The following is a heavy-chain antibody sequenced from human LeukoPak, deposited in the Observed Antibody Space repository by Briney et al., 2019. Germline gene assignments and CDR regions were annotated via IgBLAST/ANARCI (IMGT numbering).Heavy chain of an antibody. V-gene: IGHV1-18*01. CDR1: GYTFTSYG. Sequence: ASVKVSRKASGYTFTSYGISWVRQAPGQGLEWMGWISVYNGNTNYAQKLQGRVTMTTDTSTSTAYMELRSLRSDDTALYYCARVDGSGRNWFDPWGQGTLVTVSS. CDR2: ISVYNGNT. CDR3: ARVDGSGRNWFDP. J-gene: IGHJ5*02. D-gene: IGHD3-10*01.